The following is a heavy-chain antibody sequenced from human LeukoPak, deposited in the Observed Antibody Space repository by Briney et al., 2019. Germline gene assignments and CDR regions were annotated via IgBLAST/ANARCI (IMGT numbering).Heavy chain of an antibody. J-gene: IGHJ5*02. V-gene: IGHV4-34*01. CDR2: ISHTGLT. D-gene: IGHD1-1*01. Sequence: SETLSLTCAVYGGSFSGYYWTLIRQTPGKGLEWIGDISHTGLTCSNPSLKGRVTIFVDYSKNQFSLKMTSVTAADTGVYYCARVPDITARPCDTWGPGTLVTVSS. CDR1: GGSFSGYY. CDR3: ARVPDITARPCDT.